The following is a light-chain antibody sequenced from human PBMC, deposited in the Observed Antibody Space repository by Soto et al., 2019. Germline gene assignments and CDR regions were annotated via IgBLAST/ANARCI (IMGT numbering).Light chain of an antibody. Sequence: AIRMTQSPSSFSASTGDRVTITCRASQGIGSYLAWFQQKSGTAPKLLIYAASTLQSGIPSRFSGSRSGTDFTLTISCLQSEDFATYYCQQYYNFPFTFGQGTKLEIK. CDR2: AAS. CDR1: QGIGSY. J-gene: IGKJ2*01. CDR3: QQYYNFPFT. V-gene: IGKV1-8*01.